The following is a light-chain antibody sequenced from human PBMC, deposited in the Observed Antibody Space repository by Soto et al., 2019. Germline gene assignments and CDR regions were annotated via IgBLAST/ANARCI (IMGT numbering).Light chain of an antibody. CDR2: GVS. CDR3: QSYNDWPFA. V-gene: IGKV3-15*01. J-gene: IGKJ2*01. CDR1: ESLFGF. Sequence: DIVLTQSPATLSVSPGDRVTLSCRASESLFGFLAWYQQKPGQAPRLLMYGVSTRATAIPARFSGGGSVTDFTLTISSLQSEDSAFYFCQSYNDWPFASGLGTRLEI.